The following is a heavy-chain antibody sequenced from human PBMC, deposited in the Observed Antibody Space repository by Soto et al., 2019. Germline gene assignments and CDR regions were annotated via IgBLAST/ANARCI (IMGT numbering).Heavy chain of an antibody. V-gene: IGHV3-30-3*01. CDR3: ARGSAPPSITIFGVAYFDY. D-gene: IGHD3-3*01. J-gene: IGHJ4*02. CDR1: GFTFSSYA. CDR2: ISYDGSNK. Sequence: GGSLRLSCAASGFTFSSYAVHWVRQAPGKGLEWVAVISYDGSNKYYADSVKGRFTISRDNSKNTLYLQMNSLRAEDTAVYYCARGSAPPSITIFGVAYFDYWGQGTLVTVSS.